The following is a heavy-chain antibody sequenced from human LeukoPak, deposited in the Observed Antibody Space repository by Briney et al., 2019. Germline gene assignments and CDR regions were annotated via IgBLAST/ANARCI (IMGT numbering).Heavy chain of an antibody. CDR2: IYTSGST. J-gene: IGHJ4*02. V-gene: IGHV4-4*07. Sequence: SETLSLTCTVSGGSISSYYWSWIRQPAGKGLEWIGRIYTSGSTNYNPSLKSRVTMSVDTSKNQFSLKLSSVTAADTAVYYCARDSRGYGSGSPLDYWGQGTLVTVSS. CDR1: GGSISSYY. D-gene: IGHD3-10*01. CDR3: ARDSRGYGSGSPLDY.